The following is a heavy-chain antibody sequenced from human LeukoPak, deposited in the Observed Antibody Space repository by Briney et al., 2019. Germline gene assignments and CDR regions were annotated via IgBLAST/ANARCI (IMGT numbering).Heavy chain of an antibody. V-gene: IGHV1-69*05. CDR3: ARATAGVSTSAFDI. D-gene: IGHD3-10*01. Sequence: GASVKVSCKASGGTFRSSAISWVRQAPGQGLEWMGGIIPIIGTTKYAQKFQGRVTITTDASATTAYMELSSLKPEDTAVYYCARATAGVSTSAFDIWGQGTVVTVSS. CDR1: GGTFRSSA. CDR2: IIPIIGTT. J-gene: IGHJ3*02.